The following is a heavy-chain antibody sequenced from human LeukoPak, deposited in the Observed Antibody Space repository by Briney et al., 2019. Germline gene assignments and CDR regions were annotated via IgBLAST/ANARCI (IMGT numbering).Heavy chain of an antibody. J-gene: IGHJ3*01. CDR2: ILPDGSDK. CDR3: ARNARDSVFDL. CDR1: GFTFSRNG. Sequence: GGSLRLSCAASGFTFSRNGMHWVRQAPGKGLEGVAVILPDGSDKYYADSVTGRLTISRDNSKNTLYLQMNSLRVDDTAVYYCARNARDSVFDLWGQGTMVTVSS. V-gene: IGHV3-33*01.